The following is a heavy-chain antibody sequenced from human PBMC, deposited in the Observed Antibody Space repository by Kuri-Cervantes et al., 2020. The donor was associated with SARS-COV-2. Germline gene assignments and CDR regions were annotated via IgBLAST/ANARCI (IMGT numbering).Heavy chain of an antibody. D-gene: IGHD2-2*01. CDR1: GFTFSSYS. Sequence: GGSLRLSCAASGFTFSSYSMNWVRQAPGKGLEWVSSISSSSSYIYYADSVKGRFAISRGNAKNSLYLQMNGLRAEDTAVYYCAREHCSSTSCYGLDYWGQGTLVTVSS. J-gene: IGHJ4*02. CDR2: ISSSSSYI. CDR3: AREHCSSTSCYGLDY. V-gene: IGHV3-21*01.